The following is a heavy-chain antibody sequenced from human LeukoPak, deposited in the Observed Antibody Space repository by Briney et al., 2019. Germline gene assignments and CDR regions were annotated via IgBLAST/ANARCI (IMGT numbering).Heavy chain of an antibody. V-gene: IGHV4-61*02. CDR1: GGSISSGSYY. D-gene: IGHD3-22*01. Sequence: SQTLSLTCTVSGGSISSGSYYWSWIRQPAGKGLEWIGRVYTTGSTNYNPSLRSRVTISLDTSKNQFSLKLSSVTAADTAVYYCAREGYDSSGYYFDYWGQGTLVTVSS. CDR3: AREGYDSSGYYFDY. J-gene: IGHJ4*02. CDR2: VYTTGST.